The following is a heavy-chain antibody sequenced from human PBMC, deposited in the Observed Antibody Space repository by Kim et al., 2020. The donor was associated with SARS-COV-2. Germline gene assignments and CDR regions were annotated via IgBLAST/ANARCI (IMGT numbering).Heavy chain of an antibody. J-gene: IGHJ5*02. V-gene: IGHV1-8*01. CDR1: GYTFTSYD. Sequence: ASVKVSCKASGYTFTSYDINWVRQATGQGLEWMGWMNPNSGNTGYAQKFQGRVTMTRNTSISTAYMELSSLRSEDTAVYYCARGKYYDILTGYYSGGFDPWGQGTLVTVSS. CDR2: MNPNSGNT. CDR3: ARGKYYDILTGYYSGGFDP. D-gene: IGHD3-9*01.